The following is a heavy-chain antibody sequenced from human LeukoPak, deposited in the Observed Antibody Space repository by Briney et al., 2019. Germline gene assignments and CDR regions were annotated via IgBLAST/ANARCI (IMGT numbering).Heavy chain of an antibody. V-gene: IGHV4-34*01. J-gene: IGHJ4*02. CDR2: INHSGST. Sequence: SETLSLTCAVYGGSFSGYYWSWIRQPPGKGLEWIGEINHSGSTNYNPSLKSRVTISVDTSKNQFSLKLSPVTAADTAVYYCARSPYYYDSSGYDYWGQGTLVTVSS. D-gene: IGHD3-22*01. CDR1: GGSFSGYY. CDR3: ARSPYYYDSSGYDY.